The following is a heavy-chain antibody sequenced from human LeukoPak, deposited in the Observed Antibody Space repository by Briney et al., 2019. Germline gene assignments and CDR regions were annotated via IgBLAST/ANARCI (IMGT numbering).Heavy chain of an antibody. Sequence: GGSLRLSCAASGFTFSSYAMSWVRQAPGKGLEWVSAISGSGGGTYYPDSVEGRFTISRDNSKNTLYLQMNSLRAEDTAVYYCARGIVGATIRYLGFDYWGQGTLVTVSS. CDR3: ARGIVGATIRYLGFDY. CDR2: ISGSGGGT. J-gene: IGHJ4*02. D-gene: IGHD1-26*01. V-gene: IGHV3-23*01. CDR1: GFTFSSYA.